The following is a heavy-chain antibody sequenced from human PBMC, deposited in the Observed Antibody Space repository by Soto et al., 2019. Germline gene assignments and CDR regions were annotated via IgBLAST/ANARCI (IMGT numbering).Heavy chain of an antibody. V-gene: IGHV3-33*06. CDR3: AKEFWSGPFDY. CDR2: IWDDGSNK. D-gene: IGHD3-3*01. Sequence: QVQLVESGGGVVQPGRSLRLSCAASGFTFSSYGMHWVRQAPGKGLEWVAVIWDDGSNKNYADSVKGRFTISRDNSKNTLYLQMNSRRAEDTAVDYCAKEFWSGPFDYWGQGTLVTVSS. CDR1: GFTFSSYG. J-gene: IGHJ4*02.